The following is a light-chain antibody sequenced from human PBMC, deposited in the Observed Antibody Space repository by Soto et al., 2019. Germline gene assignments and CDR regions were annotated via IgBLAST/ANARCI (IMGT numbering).Light chain of an antibody. CDR3: HQYDTSPWT. J-gene: IGKJ1*01. Sequence: EIVLTQSPGTLSLSPGEGGTLSCRASQAIDSHYLVWYQQRPGQAPRLLISATSRRATGFPDRLSGGGSGAHFTLTISSLQAEDLAVYYCHQYDTSPWTFGQGSKVEFK. CDR1: QAIDSHY. CDR2: ATS. V-gene: IGKV3-20*01.